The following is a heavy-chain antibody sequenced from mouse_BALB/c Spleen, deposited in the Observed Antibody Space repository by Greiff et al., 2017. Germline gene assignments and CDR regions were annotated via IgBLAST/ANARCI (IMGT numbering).Heavy chain of an antibody. CDR1: GYSITSDYA. Sequence: EVQLQQSGPGLVKPSQSLSLTCTVTGYSITSDYAWNWIRQFPGNKLEWMGYISYSGSTSYNPSLKSRISITRDTSKNQFFLQLNSVTTEDTATYYCAGGGYFDYWGQGTTLTVSS. CDR3: AGGGYFDY. D-gene: IGHD1-1*02. V-gene: IGHV3-2*02. J-gene: IGHJ2*01. CDR2: ISYSGST.